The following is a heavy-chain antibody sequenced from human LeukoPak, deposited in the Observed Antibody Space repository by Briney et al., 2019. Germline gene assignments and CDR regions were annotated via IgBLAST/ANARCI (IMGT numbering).Heavy chain of an antibody. CDR1: GFTFSSYG. V-gene: IGHV3-33*01. CDR3: ARGKREVLNTRVFGY. D-gene: IGHD1-26*01. J-gene: IGHJ4*02. Sequence: PGGSLRLSCAASGFTFSSYGMHWVRQAPGKGLEWVAVIWYDGSNRYYADSVKGRFTISRDNSKNTLYLQLNSLRAEDTAVYYCARGKREVLNTRVFGYWGQGTLVTVSS. CDR2: IWYDGSNR.